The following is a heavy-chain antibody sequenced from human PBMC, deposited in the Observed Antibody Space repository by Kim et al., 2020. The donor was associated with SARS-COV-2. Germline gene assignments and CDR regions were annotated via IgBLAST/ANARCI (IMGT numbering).Heavy chain of an antibody. D-gene: IGHD4-17*01. CDR3: AAGRARTVTTLRGYYFDY. J-gene: IGHJ4*02. CDR1: GFTFSSYA. V-gene: IGHV3-23*01. CDR2: ISGSGGST. Sequence: GGSLRLSCAASGFTFSSYAMSWVRQAPGKGLEWVSAISGSGGSTYYADSVKGRFTISRDNSKNTLYLQMNSLRAEDTAVYYCAAGRARTVTTLRGYYFDYWGQGTLVTVSS.